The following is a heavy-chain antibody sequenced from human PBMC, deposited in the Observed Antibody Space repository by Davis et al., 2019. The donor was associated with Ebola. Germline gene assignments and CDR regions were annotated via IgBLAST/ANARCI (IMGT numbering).Heavy chain of an antibody. Sequence: GESLKISCKGSGYSFTNYWIGWVRQMPGKGLEWMGLIYPDDSETRYSPSFQGQVTISADKSINTAYLQWSSLKASDTAMYYCARRVNSYGYLVDYWGQGTLVTVSS. CDR3: ARRVNSYGYLVDY. CDR2: IYPDDSET. CDR1: GYSFTNYW. D-gene: IGHD5-18*01. V-gene: IGHV5-51*01. J-gene: IGHJ4*02.